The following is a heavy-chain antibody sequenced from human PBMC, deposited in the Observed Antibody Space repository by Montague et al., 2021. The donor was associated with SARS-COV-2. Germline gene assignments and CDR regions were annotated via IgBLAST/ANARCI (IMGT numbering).Heavy chain of an antibody. J-gene: IGHJ5*02. D-gene: IGHD3-10*01. V-gene: IGHV4-39*01. CDR3: ARLVWFGELSSENWFDP. CDR2: IYYRGST. Sequence: SETLSLTCTVSGGSISSSSYYWRWIRQPPGKGLEWIGSIYYRGSTYYNSSLKSRVTISVDTSKNQFSLKLNSVTAADTAVYYCARLVWFGELSSENWFDPWGQGTLVTVSS. CDR1: GGSISSSSYY.